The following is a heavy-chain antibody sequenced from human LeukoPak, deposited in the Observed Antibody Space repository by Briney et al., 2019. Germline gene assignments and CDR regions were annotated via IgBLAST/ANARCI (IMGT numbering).Heavy chain of an antibody. D-gene: IGHD2-21*01. J-gene: IGHJ4*02. CDR3: ARIVLPGRPKTSYES. V-gene: IGHV1-2*02. Sequence: GASVKVSCKASGHTFSDYYLHWVRQAPGQGLEWMGWINPNSGDTNSTQMFQGRVTMTRGTSSSLSYMELRSLTVDDTAVYYCARIVLPGRPKTSYESWGQGTLVTVSS. CDR2: INPNSGDT. CDR1: GHTFSDYY.